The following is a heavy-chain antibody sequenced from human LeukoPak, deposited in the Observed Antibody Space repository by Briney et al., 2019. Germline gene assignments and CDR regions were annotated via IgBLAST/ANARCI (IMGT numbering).Heavy chain of an antibody. V-gene: IGHV3-30-3*01. CDR2: ISYDGSNK. Sequence: PGGSLRLSCAASGFTFSSYAMHWVRQAPGKGLEWVAVISYDGSNKYYADSVKGRFTISRDNAKNSLYLQMNSLRAEDTAVYYCARDRYSSSSAYYYYMDVWGKGTTVTVSS. J-gene: IGHJ6*03. CDR1: GFTFSSYA. CDR3: ARDRYSSSSAYYYYMDV. D-gene: IGHD6-6*01.